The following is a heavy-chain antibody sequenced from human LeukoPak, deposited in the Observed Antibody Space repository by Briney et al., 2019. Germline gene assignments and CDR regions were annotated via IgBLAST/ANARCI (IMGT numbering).Heavy chain of an antibody. CDR3: ATITNYYDSSGYYPPYFQH. V-gene: IGHV3-53*01. CDR1: GFTFSSYW. Sequence: GGSLRLSCAASGFTFSSYWMHWVRQAPGKGLEWVSLIYSGGSTYYADSVKGRFTISRDNSKTTLYLQMNSLRAEDTAVYYCATITNYYDSSGYYPPYFQHWGQGTLVTVSS. D-gene: IGHD3-22*01. J-gene: IGHJ1*01. CDR2: IYSGGST.